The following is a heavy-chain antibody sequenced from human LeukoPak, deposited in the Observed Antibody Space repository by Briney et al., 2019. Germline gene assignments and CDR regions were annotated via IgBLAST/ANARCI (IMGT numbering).Heavy chain of an antibody. Sequence: GGSLRLSCAASGFTFSSDAMSWVRQAAGKGLEWVSAMSGSGGSTYYADSVNGRFTISRDNSKTTLYQQTNSQRAQDTAVYSCAKVSAVAGTARRGSNEARDHWGQGTLVTVSS. CDR1: GFTFSSDA. J-gene: IGHJ4*02. V-gene: IGHV3-23*01. CDR2: MSGSGGST. CDR3: AKVSAVAGTARRGSNEARDH. D-gene: IGHD6-19*01.